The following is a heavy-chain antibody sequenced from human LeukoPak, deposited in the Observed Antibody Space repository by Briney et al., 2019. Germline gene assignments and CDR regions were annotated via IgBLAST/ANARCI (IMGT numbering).Heavy chain of an antibody. D-gene: IGHD2-21*02. Sequence: GGSLRLSCAASGFTFSSYSMNWVRQAPGKGLEWVSYISSSSSTIYYADSVKGRFTISRDNAKNSLYLQMNSLRAEDTAVYYCARERGDPPYYFYYMDVWGKGATVTVSS. CDR3: ARERGDPPYYFYYMDV. CDR2: ISSSSSTI. J-gene: IGHJ6*03. V-gene: IGHV3-48*04. CDR1: GFTFSSYS.